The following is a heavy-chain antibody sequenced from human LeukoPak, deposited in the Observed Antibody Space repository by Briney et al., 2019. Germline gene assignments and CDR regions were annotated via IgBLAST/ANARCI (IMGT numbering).Heavy chain of an antibody. CDR2: IYYSGST. J-gene: IGHJ2*01. Sequence: SETLSLTCTVSGGSTSSYYWSWIRQPPGKGLEWIGYIYYSGSTNYNPSLKSRVTISVDTSKNQFSLKLSSVTAADTAVYYCARIALTGGYYYDSSGPPWYFDLWGRGTLVTVSS. V-gene: IGHV4-59*01. D-gene: IGHD3-22*01. CDR3: ARIALTGGYYYDSSGPPWYFDL. CDR1: GGSTSSYY.